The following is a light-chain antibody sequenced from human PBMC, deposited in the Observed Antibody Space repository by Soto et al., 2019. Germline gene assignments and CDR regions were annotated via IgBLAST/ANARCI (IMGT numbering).Light chain of an antibody. CDR1: STDVVGYDY. V-gene: IGLV2-14*03. J-gene: IGLJ1*01. Sequence: QSALTQPASVSGSPGQSITISCTGVSTDVVGYDYVSWYQQHPGKAPQLIIYDVYNRPSGVSHRFSGSKSGDTASLTISGLHADDEDDDYYSSSTSSTPTYVFGTGTKLTVL. CDR2: DVY. CDR3: SSSTSSTPTYV.